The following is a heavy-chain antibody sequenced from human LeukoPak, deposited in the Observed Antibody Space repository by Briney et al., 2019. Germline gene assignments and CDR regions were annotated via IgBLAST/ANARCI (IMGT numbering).Heavy chain of an antibody. CDR1: GFTFSSYA. J-gene: IGHJ4*02. CDR3: ASTRYCTSTRCFTFDY. D-gene: IGHD2-2*02. CDR2: ISYDGSNK. Sequence: GGSLRLSCAASGFTFSSYAMHWVRQAPGKGLEWVAVISYDGSNKYYADSVKGRLTISRDNSKNTLYLQMNSLRAEDTAVYYCASTRYCTSTRCFTFDYWGQGTLVTVSS. V-gene: IGHV3-30-3*01.